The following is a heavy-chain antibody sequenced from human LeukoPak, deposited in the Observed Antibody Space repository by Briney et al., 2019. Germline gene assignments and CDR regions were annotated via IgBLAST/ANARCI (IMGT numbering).Heavy chain of an antibody. CDR3: ARGYDSSGYYYGYFDY. CDR2: INHSGST. Sequence: PSETLSLTCAVYGGSFSGYYWSWIRQPPGKGLEWIGEINHSGSTNYNPSLKSRVTISVDTSKNQFSLKLSSVTAADTAVYYCARGYDSSGYYYGYFDYWGQGTLVTVSS. V-gene: IGHV4-34*01. D-gene: IGHD3-22*01. CDR1: GGSFSGYY. J-gene: IGHJ4*02.